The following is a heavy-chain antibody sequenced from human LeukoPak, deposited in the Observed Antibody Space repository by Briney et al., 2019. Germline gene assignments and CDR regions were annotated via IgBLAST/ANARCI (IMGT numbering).Heavy chain of an antibody. CDR2: ISGSGGST. CDR3: ARDLIFGVVTDYCMDV. CDR1: GFTFSSYG. D-gene: IGHD3-3*01. Sequence: GGSLRLSCAASGFTFSSYGMSWVRQAPGKGLEWVSAISGSGGSTYYADSVKGRFTISRDISKNTLYLHMNSLRAEDTAVYYCARDLIFGVVTDYCMDVWGKGTTVTVSS. J-gene: IGHJ6*03. V-gene: IGHV3-23*01.